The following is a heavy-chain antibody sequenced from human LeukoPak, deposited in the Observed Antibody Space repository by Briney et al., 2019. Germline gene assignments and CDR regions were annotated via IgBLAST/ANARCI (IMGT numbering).Heavy chain of an antibody. J-gene: IGHJ4*02. CDR2: IIPIFGTA. Sequence: ASVKVSCKASGGTFSSYAISWVRQAPGQGLEWMGGIIPIFGTANYAQKFQGRVTITADKSTSTAYMELSSLRSEDTAVYYCARDRGYYYGSAYFDYWGQGTLVTVSS. CDR1: GGTFSSYA. CDR3: ARDRGYYYGSAYFDY. D-gene: IGHD3-10*01. V-gene: IGHV1-69*06.